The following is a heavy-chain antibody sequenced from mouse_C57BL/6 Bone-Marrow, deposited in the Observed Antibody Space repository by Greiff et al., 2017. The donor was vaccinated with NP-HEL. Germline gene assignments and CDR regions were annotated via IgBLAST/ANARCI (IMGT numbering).Heavy chain of an antibody. CDR1: GYTFTSYG. D-gene: IGHD6-1*01. V-gene: IGHV1-81*01. Sequence: VQRVESGAELARPGASVKLSCKASGYTFTSYGISWVKQRTGQGLEWIGEIYPRSGNTYYNEKFKGKATLTADKSSSTAYMELRSLTSEDSAVYFCARPSRLFDYWGQGTTLTVSS. CDR2: IYPRSGNT. J-gene: IGHJ2*01. CDR3: ARPSRLFDY.